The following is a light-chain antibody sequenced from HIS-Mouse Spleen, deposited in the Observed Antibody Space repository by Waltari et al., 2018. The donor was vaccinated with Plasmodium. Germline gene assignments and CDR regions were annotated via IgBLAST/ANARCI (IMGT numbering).Light chain of an antibody. CDR2: GAS. J-gene: IGKJ4*01. CDR1: QSFSTSY. Sequence: EIVLTQSPGTLSLSPGERANLSFRARQSFSTSYLAWYKQKPGQALRLLIYGASSRATGIPDRFSGSGSGTDFTLTISRLEPEDFAVYYCQQYGSSPLTFGGGTKVEIK. V-gene: IGKV3-20*01. CDR3: QQYGSSPLT.